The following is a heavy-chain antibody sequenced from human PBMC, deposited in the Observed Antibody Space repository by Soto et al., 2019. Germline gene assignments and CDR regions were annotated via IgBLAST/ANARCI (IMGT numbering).Heavy chain of an antibody. J-gene: IGHJ6*01. Sequence: SETLSRTCAVSGGSISSSNWWSWVRHPPGKGLEWIGEIYHSGSTNYNPSLKSPVTISVDTSKNQFSLKLSSVAAADTDVYYCARVYLNYYGMEVWGHGTMVTVSS. CDR3: ARVYLNYYGMEV. V-gene: IGHV4-4*02. CDR1: GGSISSSNW. CDR2: IYHSGST.